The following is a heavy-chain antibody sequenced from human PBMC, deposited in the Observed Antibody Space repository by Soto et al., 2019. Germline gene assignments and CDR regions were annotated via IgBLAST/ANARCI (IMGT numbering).Heavy chain of an antibody. Sequence: GESLKISCKGSGYSFTSYWIGWVRQMPGKGLEWMGIIYPGDSDTRYSPSSQGQVTISADKSISTAYLQWSSLKASDTAMYYCARQPSRGLLFYFYGMDVWGQGTTVTVSS. CDR3: ARQPSRGLLFYFYGMDV. CDR1: GYSFTSYW. CDR2: IYPGDSDT. V-gene: IGHV5-51*01. D-gene: IGHD3-22*01. J-gene: IGHJ6*02.